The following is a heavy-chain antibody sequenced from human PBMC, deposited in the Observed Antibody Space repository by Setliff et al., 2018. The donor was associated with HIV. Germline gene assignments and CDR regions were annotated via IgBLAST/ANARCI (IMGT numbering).Heavy chain of an antibody. CDR3: ATGRSYFDL. CDR1: GYTFTDYY. V-gene: IGHV1-69-2*01. Sequence: GASVKVSCKASGYTFTDYYMHWVQQAPGKGLEWVGRVDPEDGETIYAEKFQGRVTISADTSTDTAYMDLTSLRSEDTAVYYCATGRSYFDLWGRGTLVTVSS. CDR2: VDPEDGET. J-gene: IGHJ2*01.